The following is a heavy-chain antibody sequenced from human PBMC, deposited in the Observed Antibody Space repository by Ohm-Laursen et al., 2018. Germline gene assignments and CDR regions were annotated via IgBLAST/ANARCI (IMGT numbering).Heavy chain of an antibody. D-gene: IGHD3-3*01. V-gene: IGHV3-66*01. CDR2: IYSGGST. CDR3: AKALNPTHSYDFWSGYLGPYYYGMDV. Sequence: SLRLSCAASGFTVSSNYMSWVRQAPGKGLEWVSVIYSGGSTYYADSVKGRFTISRDNSKNTLYLQMNSLRAEDTAVYYCAKALNPTHSYDFWSGYLGPYYYGMDVWGQGTTVTVSS. J-gene: IGHJ6*02. CDR1: GFTVSSNY.